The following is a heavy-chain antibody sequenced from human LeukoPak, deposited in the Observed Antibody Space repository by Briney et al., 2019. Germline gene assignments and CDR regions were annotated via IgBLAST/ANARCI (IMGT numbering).Heavy chain of an antibody. CDR2: ITASGTAM. J-gene: IGHJ4*02. Sequence: GGSLRLSCAASGFTFSSYSMNWVRQAPGEGLEWVSHITASGTAMFYADSVKGRFTISRDNAKNSLYLQMNSLRDEDTAVYYCASSGSYRFDYWGQGTLVTVSS. D-gene: IGHD1-26*01. CDR3: ASSGSYRFDY. CDR1: GFTFSSYS. V-gene: IGHV3-48*02.